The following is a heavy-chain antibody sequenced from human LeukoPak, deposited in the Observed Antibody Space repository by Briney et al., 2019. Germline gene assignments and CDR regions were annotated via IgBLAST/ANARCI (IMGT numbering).Heavy chain of an antibody. J-gene: IGHJ6*03. CDR2: IIPIFGTA. Sequence: GASVKVSCKASGGTFSSYDIRWVRQAPGQGLEWMGGIIPIFGTANYAQKFQGRVTITADKSTSAAYMELSSLRSEDTAVYYCARGPERMATTDYYYYYMDVWGKGTTVTVSS. CDR1: GGTFSSYD. CDR3: ARGPERMATTDYYYYYMDV. D-gene: IGHD5-24*01. V-gene: IGHV1-69*06.